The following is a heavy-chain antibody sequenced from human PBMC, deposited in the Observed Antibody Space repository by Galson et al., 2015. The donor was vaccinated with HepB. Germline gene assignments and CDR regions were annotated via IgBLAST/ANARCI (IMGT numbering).Heavy chain of an antibody. CDR2: ISGSGGST. V-gene: IGHV3-23*01. D-gene: IGHD1-26*01. CDR3: AKGRGLPYWYFDL. CDR1: GFTFSSYA. J-gene: IGHJ2*01. Sequence: SLRLSCAASGFTFSSYAMSWVHQAPGKGLEWVSAISGSGGSTYYADSVKGRFTISRGNSKNTLYLQMNGLRAEDTAVYYCAKGRGLPYWYFDLWGRGTLVTVSS.